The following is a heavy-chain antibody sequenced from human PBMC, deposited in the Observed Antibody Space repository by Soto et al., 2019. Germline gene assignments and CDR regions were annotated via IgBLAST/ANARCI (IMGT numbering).Heavy chain of an antibody. CDR1: GYIFTNYD. D-gene: IGHD3-10*01. V-gene: IGHV1-8*01. CDR2: MNPNAGDT. Sequence: QVQLVQSGAEVKKPGASVKVSCKASGYIFTNYDINWVRQAPGQGLEWMGWMNPNAGDTGYAQKFQGRVTMTRDNSIGTAFMELSSLRSEDTAVYYCETRRPMVRGVIHMDVWGRGTTVTVSS. J-gene: IGHJ6*02. CDR3: ETRRPMVRGVIHMDV.